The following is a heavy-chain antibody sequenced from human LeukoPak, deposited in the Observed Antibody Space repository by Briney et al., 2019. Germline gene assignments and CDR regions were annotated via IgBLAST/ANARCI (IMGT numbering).Heavy chain of an antibody. J-gene: IGHJ3*02. Sequence: AASVKVSCKASGYAFTGYSIHWVRQAPGQGIEWMGWINPNSGGTNFAQNFQGRVTMTRDTSISTAYMELSRLTSDDTAVYYCARDSRNYYDSRGGGDDAFDIWGQGTMVTVSS. V-gene: IGHV1-2*02. D-gene: IGHD3-22*01. CDR3: ARDSRNYYDSRGGGDDAFDI. CDR1: GYAFTGYS. CDR2: INPNSGGT.